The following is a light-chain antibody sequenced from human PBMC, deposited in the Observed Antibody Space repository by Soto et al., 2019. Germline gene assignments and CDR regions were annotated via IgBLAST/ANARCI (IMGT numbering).Light chain of an antibody. CDR2: AAS. V-gene: IGKV3-20*01. CDR1: QSVSNNY. CDR3: QEYENTPGT. J-gene: IGKJ5*01. Sequence: EIVLTQSPGTLSLSPGERATLSCRASQSVSNNYLAWYQQKPGQAPGLLIYAASSRAAGIPDRFSGSGSGTDFTLDISRLEPEDFAVYYCQEYENTPGTFGRGTRLEI.